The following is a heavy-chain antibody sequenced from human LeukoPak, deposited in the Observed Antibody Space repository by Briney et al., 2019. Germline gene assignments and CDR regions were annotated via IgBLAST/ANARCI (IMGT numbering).Heavy chain of an antibody. CDR2: LHTTGGT. Sequence: SETLSLTCIVSGASISSGNYYWTWIRQPAGKGLEWIGRLHTTGGTNYNPSFKSRLSISGDTSKNQFSLQLSSVTAADTAVYYCARVISSAWRQNDLWGQGTLVTVSS. CDR1: GASISSGNYY. J-gene: IGHJ5*02. CDR3: ARVISSAWRQNDL. D-gene: IGHD3-22*01. V-gene: IGHV4-61*02.